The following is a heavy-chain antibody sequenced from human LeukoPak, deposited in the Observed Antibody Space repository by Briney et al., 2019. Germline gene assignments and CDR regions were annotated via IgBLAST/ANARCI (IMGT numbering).Heavy chain of an antibody. J-gene: IGHJ5*02. CDR3: ARHEYSGSYYGLSWFDP. CDR2: IYYSGST. Sequence: PSETLSLTCTVSGGSISSSGYYWGWIRQPPGKGLEWIASIYYSGSTYYNPSLKSRVPISVTTSKNQLSLKLTSLTPADTLWIFWARHEYSGSYYGLSWFDPWGQGTLVTVSS. V-gene: IGHV4-39*01. CDR1: GGSISSSGYY. D-gene: IGHD1-26*01.